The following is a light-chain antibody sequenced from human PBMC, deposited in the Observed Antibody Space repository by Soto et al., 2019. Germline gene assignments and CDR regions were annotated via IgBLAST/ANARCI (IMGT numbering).Light chain of an antibody. CDR3: VAWDDSLNAVL. CDR2: NNN. J-gene: IGLJ2*01. Sequence: QSVLTQPPSASGTPGQRVTISCSGGSSNIGRQTVNWYYQLPGTAPKLLIYNNNQRPSGVPDRFSGSKSGTSASLAVSGLQSEDEADYYCVAWDDSLNAVLFGGGTKLTVL. V-gene: IGLV1-44*01. CDR1: SSNIGRQT.